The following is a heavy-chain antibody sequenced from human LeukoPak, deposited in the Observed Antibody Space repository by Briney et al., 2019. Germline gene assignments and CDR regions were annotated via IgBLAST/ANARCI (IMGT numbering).Heavy chain of an antibody. CDR2: ISGSGGST. J-gene: IGHJ4*02. Sequence: PGGSLRLSCAASGFTFSSYAMSWVRQAPGKGLEWVSAISGSGGSTYYADSVKGRFTISRDNSKNTLYLQVNSLRAEDTVVNYGAKGSRSNDRLPAFDYWGQGTLVTVSS. CDR1: GFTFSSYA. V-gene: IGHV3-23*01. CDR3: AKGSRSNDRLPAFDY.